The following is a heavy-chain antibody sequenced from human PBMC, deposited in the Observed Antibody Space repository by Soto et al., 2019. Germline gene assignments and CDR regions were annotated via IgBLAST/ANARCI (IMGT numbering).Heavy chain of an antibody. Sequence: EVQLLESGGGLVQPGGYLRLSCAASGCTFSSYAMKWVRQAPGKGLEWVSLIGESGTPTYYADSVKGRFTISRDNSGNTLFLEMYSLRAEDTAVYYCASYIPGVRYYGMDVWGQGTTVTVSS. CDR1: GCTFSSYA. CDR2: IGESGTPT. CDR3: ASYIPGVRYYGMDV. J-gene: IGHJ6*02. V-gene: IGHV3-23*01. D-gene: IGHD2-2*01.